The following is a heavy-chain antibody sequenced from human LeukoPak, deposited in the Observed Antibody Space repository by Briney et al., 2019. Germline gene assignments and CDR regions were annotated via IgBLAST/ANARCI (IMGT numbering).Heavy chain of an antibody. CDR2: ISSSGSTI. Sequence: PGGSLRLSCAASGFTFSSYEMNWVRQAPGKGLEWVSYISSSGSTIYYAVSVKGRFTISRDNAKNSLYLQMNSLRAEDTAVYYCASPPPYYDILTGYPYYYHMDVWGKGTTVTVSS. CDR3: ASPPPYYDILTGYPYYYHMDV. CDR1: GFTFSSYE. J-gene: IGHJ6*03. V-gene: IGHV3-48*03. D-gene: IGHD3-9*01.